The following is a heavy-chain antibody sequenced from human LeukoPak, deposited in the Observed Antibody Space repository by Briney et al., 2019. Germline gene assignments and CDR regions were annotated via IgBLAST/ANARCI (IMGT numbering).Heavy chain of an antibody. Sequence: SSETLSLTCAVYGGSFSGYYWSWIRQPPGKGLEWIGEINHSGSTNYNPSLKSRVTISVDTSKNQFSLKLSSVTAADTAVYYCAKGENGINGEYFQHWGQGTLVTVSS. CDR3: AKGENGINGEYFQH. D-gene: IGHD2-8*01. CDR2: INHSGST. CDR1: GGSFSGYY. V-gene: IGHV4-34*01. J-gene: IGHJ1*01.